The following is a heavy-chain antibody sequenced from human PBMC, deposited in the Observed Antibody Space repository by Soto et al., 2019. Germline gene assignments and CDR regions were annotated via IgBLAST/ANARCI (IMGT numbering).Heavy chain of an antibody. CDR2: ISGSGGST. D-gene: IGHD3-10*01. Sequence: GGSLRLSCAASGFTFSSYSMNWVRQAPGKGLEWVSGISGSGGSTYYADSVKGRFSISRDNSKNTLYLQMNSLRAEDTAVYYCAKDLRCTTMARVYDSWAQGTLVTVSS. CDR1: GFTFSSYS. CDR3: AKDLRCTTMARVYDS. V-gene: IGHV3-23*01. J-gene: IGHJ5*01.